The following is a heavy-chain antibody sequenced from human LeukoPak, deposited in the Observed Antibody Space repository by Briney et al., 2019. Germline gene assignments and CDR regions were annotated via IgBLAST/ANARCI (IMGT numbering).Heavy chain of an antibody. CDR1: GYTFTSYG. V-gene: IGHV1-18*01. J-gene: IGHJ5*02. CDR3: ARVDLLWIGHYSANWFDP. Sequence: PGASVKVSCKASGYTFTSYGISWVRQAPGQGLAWMGWISAYNGNTNYAQKVQGRVTMTTDKSTSTSYMELRSLRSDDTAVYYCARVDLLWIGHYSANWFDPWGQGTLVTVSS. D-gene: IGHD3-3*01. CDR2: ISAYNGNT.